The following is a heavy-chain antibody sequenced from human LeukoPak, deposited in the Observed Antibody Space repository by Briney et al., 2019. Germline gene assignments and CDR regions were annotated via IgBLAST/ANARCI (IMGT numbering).Heavy chain of an antibody. CDR3: ARDMYYYSRTGFDP. CDR1: GYTFNSYG. Sequence: GASVKVSCKTSGYTFNSYGISWVRQAPGQGLEWMGWISAYNGNTNYAQKLQGRVTMTTDTSTSTAYMELRSLRSDDTAVYYCARDMYYYSRTGFDPWAREPWSPSPQ. CDR2: ISAYNGNT. D-gene: IGHD3-10*01. V-gene: IGHV1-18*01. J-gene: IGHJ5*02.